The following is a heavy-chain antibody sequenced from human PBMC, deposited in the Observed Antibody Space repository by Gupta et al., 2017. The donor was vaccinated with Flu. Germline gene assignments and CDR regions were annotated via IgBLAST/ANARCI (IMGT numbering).Heavy chain of an antibody. J-gene: IGHJ4*02. CDR2: ISSSSSYI. Sequence: APGKGLEWVSSISSSSSYIYYADSVKGRFTISRDNAKNSLYLQMNSLRAEDTAVYYCARGIEDGDHPSPLDYWGQGTLVTVSS. D-gene: IGHD4-17*01. CDR3: ARGIEDGDHPSPLDY. V-gene: IGHV3-21*01.